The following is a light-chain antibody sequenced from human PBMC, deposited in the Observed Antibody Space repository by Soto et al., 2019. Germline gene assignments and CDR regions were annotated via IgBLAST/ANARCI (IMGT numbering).Light chain of an antibody. J-gene: IGKJ1*01. CDR1: QSVSSIY. Sequence: EIVLTQSPGTLSLSPGERATLSCRASQSVSSIYLAWYQQKPGQAPRLLIYGASSRATGIPDRFSGSGSGTDFTLTISRLEPEDFAVYYCKQYGSSRWTLGQGPKVDIK. CDR3: KQYGSSRWT. V-gene: IGKV3-20*01. CDR2: GAS.